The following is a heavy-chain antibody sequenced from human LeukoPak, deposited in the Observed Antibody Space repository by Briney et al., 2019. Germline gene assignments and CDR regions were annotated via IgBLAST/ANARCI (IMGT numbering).Heavy chain of an antibody. CDR3: ARAPTAGDGYYFDF. D-gene: IGHD7-27*01. V-gene: IGHV4-39*07. CDR2: IYYSGST. J-gene: IGHJ4*02. CDR1: GGSISSSSYY. Sequence: SETLSLTCTVSGGSISSSSYYWGWIRQPPGKGLERIGSIYYSGSTNYNPSLKSRVTISVDTSKNQFSLKLTSVSAADTAVYYCARAPTAGDGYYFDFWGQGTLVTVSS.